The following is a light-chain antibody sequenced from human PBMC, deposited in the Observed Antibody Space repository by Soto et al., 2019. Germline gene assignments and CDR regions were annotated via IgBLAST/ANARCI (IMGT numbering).Light chain of an antibody. CDR2: GAS. Sequence: EVVMTQSPATLSVSPGERVTRSCRASQSINAHLAWYQQKPDRAPMRLSHGASTRATGIPDSFSGSGFGTEFILTISSLPSEDFAVYYCQQYNTWVWTFGQGTKGEI. V-gene: IGKV3-15*01. CDR1: QSINAH. CDR3: QQYNTWVWT. J-gene: IGKJ1*01.